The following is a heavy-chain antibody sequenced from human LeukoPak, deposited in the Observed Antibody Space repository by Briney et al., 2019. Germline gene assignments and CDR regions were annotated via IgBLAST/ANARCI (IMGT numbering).Heavy chain of an antibody. Sequence: GGSLRLSCAASGFTFSTYAITWVCQGPGKGLEWVSAIRPDGDRTYYANSVRGRFTISRDNSKDTVYLQINGLRVEDTAVYYCAREQSGTRGWYTVDYWGQGTLVTVSS. CDR3: AREQSGTRGWYTVDY. CDR1: GFTFSTYA. J-gene: IGHJ4*02. D-gene: IGHD6-19*01. CDR2: IRPDGDRT. V-gene: IGHV3-23*01.